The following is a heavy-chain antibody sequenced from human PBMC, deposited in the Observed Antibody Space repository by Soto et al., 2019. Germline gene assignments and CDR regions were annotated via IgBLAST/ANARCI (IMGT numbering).Heavy chain of an antibody. J-gene: IGHJ5*02. V-gene: IGHV4-59*01. CDR3: ARVEMVAGYIWGNWFDP. CDR1: GGSISSYY. D-gene: IGHD3-16*01. CDR2: IYYSGST. Sequence: QVQLQESGPGLVKPSETLSLTCTVSGGSISSYYWSWIRQPPGKGLEWIGHIYYSGSTTYNPSLKIRVTLPVDTSKTPFSLTLSSVTAADTAVYYCARVEMVAGYIWGNWFDPWGQGTLVTVSS.